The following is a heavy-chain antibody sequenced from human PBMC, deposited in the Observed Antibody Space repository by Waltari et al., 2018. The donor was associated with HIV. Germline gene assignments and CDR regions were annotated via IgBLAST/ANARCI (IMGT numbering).Heavy chain of an antibody. V-gene: IGHV1-2*06. J-gene: IGHJ6*02. CDR1: GYTFTVYY. Sequence: QVQLVQSGAEVRKPGASVQVSCKASGYTFTVYYLHWVRQAPGPGLEWMGRINPNSGGTNYAQKFQARVTMTRDTSIGAAYMELSSLRPNDTAVYYCARVTTVTGDSYFYYGMDVWGQGTTVTVSS. CDR3: ARVTTVTGDSYFYYGMDV. D-gene: IGHD4-17*01. CDR2: INPNSGGT.